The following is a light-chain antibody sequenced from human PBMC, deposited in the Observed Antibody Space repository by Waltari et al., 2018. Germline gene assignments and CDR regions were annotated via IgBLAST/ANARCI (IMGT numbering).Light chain of an antibody. CDR1: GSVGRS. Sequence: EIVLTQSPGTLSLSPGEGATLSCRASGSVGRSLVWYQQKPGQAPRLVISGASSRATGIPDRFSGSGSGTDFSLTISRLEPEDFAVYYCQHYVRLPVTFGRGTKVEIK. V-gene: IGKV3-20*01. CDR2: GAS. J-gene: IGKJ4*02. CDR3: QHYVRLPVT.